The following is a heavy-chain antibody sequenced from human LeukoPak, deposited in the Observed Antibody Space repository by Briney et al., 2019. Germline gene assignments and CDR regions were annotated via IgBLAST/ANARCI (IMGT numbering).Heavy chain of an antibody. Sequence: GGSLRLSCAASGFTFSSYVMSWVRQAPGKGLEWVSAISGSGGSTYYADSVKGRFTISRDNSKNTLYLQMNSLRAEDTAVYYCARGGYSNHYGMDVWGQGTTVTVSS. D-gene: IGHD4-11*01. V-gene: IGHV3-23*01. CDR2: ISGSGGST. J-gene: IGHJ6*02. CDR1: GFTFSSYV. CDR3: ARGGYSNHYGMDV.